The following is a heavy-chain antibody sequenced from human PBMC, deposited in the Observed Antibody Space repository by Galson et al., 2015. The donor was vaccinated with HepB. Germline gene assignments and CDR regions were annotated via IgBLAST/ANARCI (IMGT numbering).Heavy chain of an antibody. V-gene: IGHV3-30*03. J-gene: IGHJ6*02. D-gene: IGHD1-26*01. Sequence: SLRLSCAASGFTFSDYGIHWVRQAPGKGLEWVAVISYDGSNKYYADSVKGRFSISRDNSKNTVYLQMTSLRAEDTAVYSCAREQLVPVSGFGMDVWGQGTTVTVSS. CDR2: ISYDGSNK. CDR1: GFTFSDYG. CDR3: AREQLVPVSGFGMDV.